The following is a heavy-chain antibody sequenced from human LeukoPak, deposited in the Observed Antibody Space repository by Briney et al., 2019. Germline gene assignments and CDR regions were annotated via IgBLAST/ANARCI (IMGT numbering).Heavy chain of an antibody. J-gene: IGHJ4*02. CDR2: IKSNTDGGTT. CDR3: TRDLAF. CDR1: GFTFSNYW. Sequence: GGSLRLSCVASGFTFSNYWMTWFRQAPGKGLEWVGRIKSNTDGGTTDHAAPVKGRFTISRDDSKNTLYLHMNSLKIEATAVYYCTRDLAFWGQGTLVIVSS. V-gene: IGHV3-15*01.